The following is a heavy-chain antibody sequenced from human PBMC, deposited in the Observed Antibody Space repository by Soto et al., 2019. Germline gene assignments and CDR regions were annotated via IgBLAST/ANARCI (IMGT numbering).Heavy chain of an antibody. CDR3: ARTLGYCSSTSCYILDY. CDR2: IYYSGST. D-gene: IGHD2-2*02. V-gene: IGHV4-30-4*01. CDR1: GGSISSGDYY. J-gene: IGHJ4*02. Sequence: SETLSLTCTVSGGSISSGDYYWSWIRQPPGKGLEWIGYIYYSGSTYYNPSLKSRVTISVDTSKNQFPLKLSSVTAADTAVYYCARTLGYCSSTSCYILDYWGQGTLVTVSS.